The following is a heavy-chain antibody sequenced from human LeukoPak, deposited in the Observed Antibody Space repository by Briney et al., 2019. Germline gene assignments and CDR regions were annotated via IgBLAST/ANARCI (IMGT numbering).Heavy chain of an antibody. CDR3: ARSPITIFGVVIISYYMDV. Sequence: GGSLRLSCAASGFTFSSYSLNWVRQAPGKGLEWVSSISSSSSYIYYAESVKGRFTISRDNAKNSLYLQMNSLRAEDAAVYYCARSPITIFGVVIISYYMDVWGKGTTVTVSS. CDR2: ISSSSSYI. D-gene: IGHD3-3*01. V-gene: IGHV3-21*01. J-gene: IGHJ6*03. CDR1: GFTFSSYS.